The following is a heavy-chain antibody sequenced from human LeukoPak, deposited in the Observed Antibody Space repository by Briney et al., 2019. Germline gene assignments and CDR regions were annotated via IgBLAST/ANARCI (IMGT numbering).Heavy chain of an antibody. Sequence: GGSLRLSCAASGFTFSSYEMNWVRQAPGKGLEWVSYISSSGSTIYYADSVKGRFTISRDNAKNSLCLQMNSLRADDTAVYYCAREPGGDFDYWGQGTLVTVSS. CDR3: AREPGGDFDY. D-gene: IGHD3-16*01. CDR2: ISSSGSTI. J-gene: IGHJ4*02. CDR1: GFTFSSYE. V-gene: IGHV3-48*03.